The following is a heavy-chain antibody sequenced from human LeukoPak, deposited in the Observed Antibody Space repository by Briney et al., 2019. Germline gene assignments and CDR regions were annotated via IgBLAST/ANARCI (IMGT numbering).Heavy chain of an antibody. J-gene: IGHJ6*03. Sequence: ASVKVSCKASGFALTTYNIVWLRQAPGQGLEWVGWVTAFNENTHYSRKVQGRVTMTRDTSTSTAYMELSRLRSDDTAVYYCARDGTTGTTYYYYYMDVWGKGTTVTISS. CDR2: VTAFNENT. V-gene: IGHV1-18*01. CDR1: GFALTTYN. D-gene: IGHD1-1*01. CDR3: ARDGTTGTTYYYYYMDV.